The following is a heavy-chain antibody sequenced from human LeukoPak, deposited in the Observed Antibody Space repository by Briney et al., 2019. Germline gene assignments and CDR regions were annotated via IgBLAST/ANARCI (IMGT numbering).Heavy chain of an antibody. CDR1: GGSISSYY. J-gene: IGHJ5*02. CDR2: IYTSGST. D-gene: IGHD3-22*01. Sequence: PSETLSLTCTVSGGSISSYYWSWIRQPAGKGLEWIGRIYTSGSTNYNPSLKSRVTMSVDTSKNQFSLKLSSVTAADTAVYYCARSYYDSSGYYYAWFDPWGQGTLVTVSS. V-gene: IGHV4-4*07. CDR3: ARSYYDSSGYYYAWFDP.